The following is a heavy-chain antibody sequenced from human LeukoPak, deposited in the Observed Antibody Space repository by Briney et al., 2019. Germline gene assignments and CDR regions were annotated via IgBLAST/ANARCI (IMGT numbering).Heavy chain of an antibody. CDR1: GGSFSGYY. CDR3: ARGRKRCSSTSCYRRNWFDP. Sequence: RTSETLSLTCAVYGGSFSGYYWSWIRQPPGKGLEWIGEINHSGSTNYNPSLKSRVTISVDTSKNQLSLKLSSVTAADTAVYYCARGRKRCSSTSCYRRNWFDPWGQGTLVTVSS. J-gene: IGHJ5*02. D-gene: IGHD2-2*02. V-gene: IGHV4-34*01. CDR2: INHSGST.